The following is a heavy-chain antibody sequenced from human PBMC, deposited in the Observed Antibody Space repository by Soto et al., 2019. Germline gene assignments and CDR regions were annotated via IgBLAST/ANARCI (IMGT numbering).Heavy chain of an antibody. CDR2: IYPGDSDT. D-gene: IGHD3-22*01. J-gene: IGHJ4*02. Sequence: GESLKISCKGSGYSFTSYWIGWVRQMLGKGLEWMGIIYPGDSDTRYSPSFQGQVTISADKSISTAYLQWSSLKASDTAMYYCARQSGETYYYDSSGYYFFDYWGQGTLVTVSS. CDR3: ARQSGETYYYDSSGYYFFDY. V-gene: IGHV5-51*01. CDR1: GYSFTSYW.